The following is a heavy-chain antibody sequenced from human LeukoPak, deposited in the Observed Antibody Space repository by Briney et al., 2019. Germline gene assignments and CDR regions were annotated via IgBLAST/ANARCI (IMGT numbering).Heavy chain of an antibody. J-gene: IGHJ4*02. CDR2: IWYDGNDK. D-gene: IGHD5-24*01. CDR1: GFSFSSYG. Sequence: GRSLRLSCAASGFSFSSYGMHWVRQAPGKGLEWVALIWYDGNDKYYADSVKGRFTISRDNSKNTLYLQMNSLRAEDTAVYYCAKGGQSWLPYFDYWGQGTLVTVSS. V-gene: IGHV3-33*06. CDR3: AKGGQSWLPYFDY.